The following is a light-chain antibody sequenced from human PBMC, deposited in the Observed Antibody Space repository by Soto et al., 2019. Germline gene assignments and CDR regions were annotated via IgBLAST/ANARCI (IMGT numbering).Light chain of an antibody. CDR1: SGHINYA. V-gene: IGLV4-69*01. CDR2: LNSDGSH. J-gene: IGLJ2*01. Sequence: QLVLTQSPSASASLGASVKLTCTLSSGHINYAIAWHQQQPEKGPRHLMKLNSDGSHSKGDGIPNRFSGSSSRAERYLTISTLQSEDEADYYCQNWGSGIVIFGGGTKLTVL. CDR3: QNWGSGIVI.